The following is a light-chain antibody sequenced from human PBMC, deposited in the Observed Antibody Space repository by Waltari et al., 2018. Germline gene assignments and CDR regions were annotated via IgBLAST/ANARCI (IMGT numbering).Light chain of an antibody. Sequence: DIHMTQSPSSLSASVGDRVTITCQASQDITNYLNWYQQKPRGAPKLLIYDSSNLETGVPSRFSGSGSGTDFTFTISNVQPDDIATYYCQQYENLPITFGQGTRLEIK. CDR1: QDITNY. J-gene: IGKJ5*01. CDR3: QQYENLPIT. V-gene: IGKV1-33*01. CDR2: DSS.